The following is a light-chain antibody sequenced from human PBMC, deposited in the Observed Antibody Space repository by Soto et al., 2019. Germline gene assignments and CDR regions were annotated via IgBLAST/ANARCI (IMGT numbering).Light chain of an antibody. Sequence: DIQMTQSPSALSASVGDRVNITCRASQSISTWLAWYQQKPGEAPKLLIYAASTLQSGVPSRFSGSGSGTDFTLIISSLQPEDFATFYCQQSYNIPITFGQGTRLEIK. CDR1: QSISTW. CDR2: AAS. V-gene: IGKV1-39*01. CDR3: QQSYNIPIT. J-gene: IGKJ5*01.